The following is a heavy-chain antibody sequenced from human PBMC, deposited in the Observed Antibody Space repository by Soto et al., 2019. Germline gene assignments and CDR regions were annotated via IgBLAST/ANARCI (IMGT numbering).Heavy chain of an antibody. J-gene: IGHJ5*02. CDR3: AREGGYDSSGQYRNWFDP. CDR2: IHSSGST. Sequence: XETLSLTCTVSGCSIGSYSCSWIRQPAGKGLEWIGRIHSSGSTNYNPTLKSRVSMSVDTSKNQFSLKLSSVTAADTAVYYCAREGGYDSSGQYRNWFDPWGQGPQVTVSS. D-gene: IGHD3-22*01. CDR1: GCSIGSYS. V-gene: IGHV4-4*07.